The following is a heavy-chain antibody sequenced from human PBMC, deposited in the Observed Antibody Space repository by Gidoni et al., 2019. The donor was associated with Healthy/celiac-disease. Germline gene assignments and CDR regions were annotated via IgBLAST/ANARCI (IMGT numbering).Heavy chain of an antibody. CDR3: ARGGGVYTVMDAFDI. CDR2: LWYDGSNK. CDR1: GFTFSSYG. V-gene: IGHV3-33*01. D-gene: IGHD4-4*01. J-gene: IGHJ3*02. Sequence: QVQLVESGGGVVQPGRSLRLSCAASGFTFSSYGMHWVRQAPGKGLEWVAVLWYDGSNKYYADSVKGRFTISRDNSKNTLYLQMNSLRAEDTAVYYCARGGGVYTVMDAFDIWGQGTMVTVSS.